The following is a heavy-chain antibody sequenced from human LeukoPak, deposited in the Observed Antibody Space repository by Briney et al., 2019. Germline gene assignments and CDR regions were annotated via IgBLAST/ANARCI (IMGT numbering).Heavy chain of an antibody. Sequence: GGSLRLSCAASGIAFSNAWMTWVRQAPGKGLEWVGRIYRSSNGETTDYGAPVKGRFTMSRDDSKNTLYLQTNSLKTEDTAVYYCTTYSSGSCPFWGQGTLVTVSS. D-gene: IGHD6-19*01. CDR3: TTYSSGSCPF. CDR2: IYRSSNGETT. V-gene: IGHV3-15*01. J-gene: IGHJ4*02. CDR1: GIAFSNAW.